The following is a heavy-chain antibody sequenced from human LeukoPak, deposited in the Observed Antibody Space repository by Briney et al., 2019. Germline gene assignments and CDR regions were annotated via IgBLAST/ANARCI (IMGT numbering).Heavy chain of an antibody. CDR2: IHTAGDT. CDR3: ARGDYYYSGMDV. J-gene: IGHJ6*02. V-gene: IGHV3-13*01. CDR1: GFTISNYD. D-gene: IGHD2-21*01. Sequence: HGGSLSLSCAASGFTISNYDMHWVGQQPGKGLEWVSTIHTAGDTYYPDSVKGRFAISRENAKNSLSLQMNSLRAGDTAVYYCARGDYYYSGMDVWGQGTTVTVSS.